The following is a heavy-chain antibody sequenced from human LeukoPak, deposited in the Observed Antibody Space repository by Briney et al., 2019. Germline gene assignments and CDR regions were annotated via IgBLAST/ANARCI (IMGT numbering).Heavy chain of an antibody. CDR1: GFTFDRYA. CDR2: IGRRDNNR. D-gene: IGHD6-19*01. Sequence: GGSLRLSCAASGFTFDRYAIHWVRQAPGEGLEWVSLIGRRDNNRYYADSVRGRFTISRDNSKNSLYLQMNSLRTEDTALYYCAKEDSSCWNNLDSWGRGTLVTVSS. V-gene: IGHV3-43*01. CDR3: AKEDSSCWNNLDS. J-gene: IGHJ4*02.